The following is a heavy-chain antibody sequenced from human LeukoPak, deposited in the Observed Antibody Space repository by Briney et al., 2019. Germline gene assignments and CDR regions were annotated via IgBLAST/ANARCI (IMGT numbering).Heavy chain of an antibody. CDR1: GFTFDDYA. CDR3: AKDMISSSWYYFDY. CDR2: ISWNSGSI. V-gene: IGHV3-9*01. Sequence: GRSLRLSCAASGFTFDDYAMHWVRQAPGKGLEWVSGISWNSGSIGYADSVKGRFTISRDNAKNSLHLQMNSLRAEDTALYYCAKDMISSSWYYFDYWGQGTLVTVSS. J-gene: IGHJ4*02. D-gene: IGHD6-13*01.